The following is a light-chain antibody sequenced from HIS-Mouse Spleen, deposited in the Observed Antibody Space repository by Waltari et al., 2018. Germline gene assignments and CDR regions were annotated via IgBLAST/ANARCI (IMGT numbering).Light chain of an antibody. CDR1: SRDVGRYTY. CDR3: SSYTSSSTLV. J-gene: IGLJ2*01. Sequence: QSALTQPASVSGSPGQSITISCTVTSRDVGRYTYVSWYQQHPGKAPKLMIYEVSNRPSGVSNRFSGSKSGNTASLTISGLQAEDEADYYCSSYTSSSTLVFGGGTKLTVL. CDR2: EVS. V-gene: IGLV2-14*01.